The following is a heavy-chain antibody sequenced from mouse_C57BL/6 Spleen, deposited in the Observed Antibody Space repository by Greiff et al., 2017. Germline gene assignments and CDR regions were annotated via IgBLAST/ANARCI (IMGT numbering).Heavy chain of an antibody. J-gene: IGHJ4*01. Sequence: EVHLVESGPELVKPGASVKIPCKASGYTFTDYNMDWVKQSHGKSLEWIGDINPNNGGTIYNQKFKGKATLTVDKSSSTAYMELRSLTSEDTAVYYCARGDSPYAMDYWGQGTSVTVSS. D-gene: IGHD3-3*01. CDR2: INPNNGGT. CDR3: ARGDSPYAMDY. V-gene: IGHV1-18*01. CDR1: GYTFTDYN.